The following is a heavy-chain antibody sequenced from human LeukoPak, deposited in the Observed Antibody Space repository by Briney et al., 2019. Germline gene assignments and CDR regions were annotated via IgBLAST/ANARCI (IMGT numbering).Heavy chain of an antibody. CDR2: ISAYNGNT. V-gene: IGHV1-18*01. CDR1: GYTFTSYG. J-gene: IGHJ4*02. CDR3: ARVWALGYSRGWYGEDY. D-gene: IGHD6-19*01. Sequence: ASVKVSCKASGYTFTSYGISWVRQAPGQGLEWIGWISAYNGNTNYAQKLQGRVTMTTDTSTSTAYMELRSLRSDDTAVYYCARVWALGYSRGWYGEDYWGQGTLVTVSS.